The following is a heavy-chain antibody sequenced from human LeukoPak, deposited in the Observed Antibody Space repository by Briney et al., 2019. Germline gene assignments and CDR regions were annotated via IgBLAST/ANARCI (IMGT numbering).Heavy chain of an antibody. D-gene: IGHD4-17*01. CDR1: GGSISSGGYY. Sequence: LSLTCTVSGGSISSGGYYWSWIRQHPGKGLEWIGYIYYSGSTYYNPSLKSRVTISVDTSKNQFSLKLSSVTAADTAVYYCARDGYGDGWFDPWGQGTLVTVSS. CDR2: IYYSGST. J-gene: IGHJ5*02. CDR3: ARDGYGDGWFDP. V-gene: IGHV4-31*03.